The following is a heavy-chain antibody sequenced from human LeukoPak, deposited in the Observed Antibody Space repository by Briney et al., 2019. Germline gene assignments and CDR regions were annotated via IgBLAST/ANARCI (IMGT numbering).Heavy chain of an antibody. CDR3: ARVYYYDSSGYCLDY. CDR2: ISSSSSTI. CDR1: GFTFSSYS. D-gene: IGHD3-22*01. J-gene: IGHJ4*02. V-gene: IGHV3-48*04. Sequence: GGSLRLSCATSGFTFSSYSMNWVRQAPGKGLEWVSSISSSSSTIYYADSVKGRFTISRDNAKNSLYLQMNSLRAEDTAVYYCARVYYYDSSGYCLDYWGQGTLVTVSS.